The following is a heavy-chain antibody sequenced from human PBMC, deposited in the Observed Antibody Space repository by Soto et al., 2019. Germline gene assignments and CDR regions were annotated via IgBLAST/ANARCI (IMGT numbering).Heavy chain of an antibody. Sequence: SVKVSCKASGGTFSSYAISWVRQAPGQGLEWMGGIIPIFGTANYAQKFQGRVTITADESTSTAYMELSSLRSEDTAVYYCARDVDTAMVYEGNYYYYYGMDVWGQGTTVTVS. CDR2: IIPIFGTA. J-gene: IGHJ6*02. CDR1: GGTFSSYA. D-gene: IGHD5-18*01. V-gene: IGHV1-69*13. CDR3: ARDVDTAMVYEGNYYYYYGMDV.